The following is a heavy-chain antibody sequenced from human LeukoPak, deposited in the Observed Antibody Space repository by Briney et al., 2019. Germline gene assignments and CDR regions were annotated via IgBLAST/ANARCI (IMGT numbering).Heavy chain of an antibody. D-gene: IGHD2-15*01. CDR3: AKGSGSSCYSPCDY. CDR2: ISNNGGYT. V-gene: IGHV3-23*01. CDR1: GFTFSSSA. Sequence: GGSLRLSCAASGFTFSSSAMSWVRQAPGKGLEWVSAISNNGGYTYYADSVQGRFTISRDNSKDTLYLQMDSLRAEDTAVYYCAKGSGSSCYSPCDYWGQGILVTVSS. J-gene: IGHJ4*02.